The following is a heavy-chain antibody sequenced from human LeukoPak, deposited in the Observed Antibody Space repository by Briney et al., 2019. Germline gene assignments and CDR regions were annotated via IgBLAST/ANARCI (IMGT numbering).Heavy chain of an antibody. CDR1: GFTFSSYA. V-gene: IGHV3-21*01. CDR3: ARLVNSSPDY. J-gene: IGHJ4*02. Sequence: GGSLRLSCAASGFTFSSYAMSWVRQAPGKGLEWVSAISSRSTYIYYADSVKGRFTISRDNAKDSLYLQMNSLRAEDTAVYYCARLVNSSPDYWGQGTLVTVSS. D-gene: IGHD6-19*01. CDR2: ISSRSTYI.